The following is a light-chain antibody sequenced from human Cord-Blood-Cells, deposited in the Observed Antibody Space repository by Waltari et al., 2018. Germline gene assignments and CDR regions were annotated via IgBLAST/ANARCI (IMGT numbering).Light chain of an antibody. CDR1: SPNIRAGYD. V-gene: IGLV1-40*01. Sequence: SVLTQPPSVSGAPRQRVTISCTGSSPNIRAGYDVHWYQQLPGTAPKLLIYGNSNRPSGVPDRFSGSKSGTSASLAITGLQAEDEADYYCQSYDSSLSGYVFGTGTKVTVL. CDR3: QSYDSSLSGYV. CDR2: GNS. J-gene: IGLJ1*01.